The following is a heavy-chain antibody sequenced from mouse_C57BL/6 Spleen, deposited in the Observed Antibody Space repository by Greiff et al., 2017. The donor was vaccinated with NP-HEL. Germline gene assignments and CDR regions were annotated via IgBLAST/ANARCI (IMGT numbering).Heavy chain of an antibody. V-gene: IGHV2-2*01. Sequence: QVQLQQSGPGLVQPSQSLSITCTVSGFALTSYGVHWVRQSPGKGLEWLGVICSGGSTDYNAAFISRLSISKDNSKSQVFFKMNSLQADDTAIYYCARNGGSYAMDYWGQGTSVTVSS. J-gene: IGHJ4*01. CDR1: GFALTSYG. CDR3: ARNGGSYAMDY. CDR2: ICSGGST.